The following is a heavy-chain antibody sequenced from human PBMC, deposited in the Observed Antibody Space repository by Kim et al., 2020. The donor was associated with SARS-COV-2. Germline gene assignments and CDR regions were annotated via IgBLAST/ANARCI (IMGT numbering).Heavy chain of an antibody. V-gene: IGHV3-7*01. CDR2: K. CDR3: ARDIRGTWFDP. Sequence: KYYIDTVKGLITISRDNAKNLMYLQMSGLRAEDTAVYYCARDIRGTWFDPWGQGTLVTVSS. D-gene: IGHD3-16*01. J-gene: IGHJ5*02.